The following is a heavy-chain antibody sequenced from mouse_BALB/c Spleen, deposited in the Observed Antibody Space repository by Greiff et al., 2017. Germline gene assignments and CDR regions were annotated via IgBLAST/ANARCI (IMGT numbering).Heavy chain of an antibody. Sequence: EVQRVESGGDLVKPGGSLKLSCAASGFTFPRHGMSWVRQTPDKRLEWVATISSGGSYTYYPDSVKGRFTISRDNAKNTLYLQMSSLKSEDTAMYYCARPYDGYYDAMDYWGQGTSVSVAS. CDR2: ISSGGSYT. D-gene: IGHD2-3*01. CDR3: ARPYDGYYDAMDY. J-gene: IGHJ4*01. V-gene: IGHV5-6*01. CDR1: GFTFPRHG.